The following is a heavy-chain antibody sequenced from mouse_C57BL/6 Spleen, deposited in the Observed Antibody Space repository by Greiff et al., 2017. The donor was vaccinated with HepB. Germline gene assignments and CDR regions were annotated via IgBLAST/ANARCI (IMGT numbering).Heavy chain of an antibody. CDR1: GYTFTDYE. D-gene: IGHD1-1*01. J-gene: IGHJ4*01. Sequence: VQVVESGAELVRPGASVTLSCKASGYTFTDYEMHWVKQTPVHGLEWIGAIDPETGGTAYNQKFKGKAILTADKSSSTAYMELRILTSEDSAVYYCTIYYYGSTYAIGYWGQGTSVTVSS. V-gene: IGHV1-15*01. CDR3: TIYYYGSTYAIGY. CDR2: IDPETGGT.